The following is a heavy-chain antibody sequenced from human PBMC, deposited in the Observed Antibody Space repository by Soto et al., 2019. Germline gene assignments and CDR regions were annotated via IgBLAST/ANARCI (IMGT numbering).Heavy chain of an antibody. V-gene: IGHV1-69*13. Sequence: ASVKVSCKTSGGTFSTFGISWVRQAPGQGLEWMGGIIPFFGTAEYSQKFEDRITITADESTNTVYMDLRSLTSEDTAIYYCARTAPMDAGDKYYYDFWGQGALVTSPQ. CDR2: IIPFFGTA. CDR1: GGTFSTFG. J-gene: IGHJ4*02. CDR3: ARTAPMDAGDKYYYDF. D-gene: IGHD3-16*01.